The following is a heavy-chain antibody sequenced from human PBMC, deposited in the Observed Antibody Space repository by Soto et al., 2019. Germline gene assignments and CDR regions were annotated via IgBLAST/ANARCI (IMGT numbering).Heavy chain of an antibody. Sequence: PSETLSLTCTVSGGSVSSGTYYWNWIRQPPGKGLEWIGYITYSGSTNYNPSLESRVTVSVDRSRNQFSLELRSVTAADTAVYYCARVDGYFFFFDNWGQGTQVTVSS. J-gene: IGHJ4*02. CDR3: ARVDGYFFFFDN. V-gene: IGHV4-61*01. CDR1: GGSVSSGTYY. CDR2: ITYSGST. D-gene: IGHD3-22*01.